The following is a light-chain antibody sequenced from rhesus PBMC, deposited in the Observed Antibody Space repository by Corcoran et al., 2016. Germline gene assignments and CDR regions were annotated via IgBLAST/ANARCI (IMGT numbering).Light chain of an antibody. J-gene: IGLJ1*01. CDR3: GSYAGSNSLYV. CDR1: SRDISGYNY. V-gene: IGLV2-32*02. CDR2: EVS. Sequence: QAALTQPRSVSGSPGQSIAISSTGTSRDISGYNYVSWYQQHPGTAPKLMIFEVSKRPSGVSDRFSGSKSGNTPSLSISVLQSVDEADYYCGSYAGSNSLYVFGAWTRLTVL.